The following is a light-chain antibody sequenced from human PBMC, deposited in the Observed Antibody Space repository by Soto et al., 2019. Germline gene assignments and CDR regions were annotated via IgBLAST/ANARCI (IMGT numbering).Light chain of an antibody. CDR2: EDA. V-gene: IGLV3-10*01. Sequence: SYELTQPPSVSVSPGQTARITCSGDALPSKYTYWYQQRSGQAPVLVIYEDAKRPSGIPERFSGSGSGTVATLTISGAQVVDEADYYCYSTDHSGSLWVFGGGTKLTVL. CDR3: YSTDHSGSLWV. CDR1: ALPSKY. J-gene: IGLJ3*02.